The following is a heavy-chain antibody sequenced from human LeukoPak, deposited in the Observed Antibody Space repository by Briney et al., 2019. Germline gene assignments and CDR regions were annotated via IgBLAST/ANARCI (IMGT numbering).Heavy chain of an antibody. V-gene: IGHV4-34*01. CDR2: INHSGST. CDR3: ARAVGGIAAAGMIGWYFDL. CDR1: GGSFSGYY. J-gene: IGHJ2*01. D-gene: IGHD6-13*01. Sequence: SETLSLTCAVYGGSFSGYYWSWIRQPPGKGLEWIGEINHSGSTNYNPSLKSRVTISVDTSKNQFSLKLSSVTAADTAVYYCARAVGGIAAAGMIGWYFDLWGRGTLVTVSS.